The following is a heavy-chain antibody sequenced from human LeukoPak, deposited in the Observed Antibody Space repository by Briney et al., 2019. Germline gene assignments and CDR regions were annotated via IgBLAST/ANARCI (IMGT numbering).Heavy chain of an antibody. CDR1: GFTFSSYG. CDR2: IWYDGSNK. CDR3: ARRSYGSGSYYRHH. V-gene: IGHV3-33*01. Sequence: GGSLRLSCAASGFTFSSYGMHWVRQAPGKGLEWVAVIWYDGSNKYYADSVKGRFTISRDNSKNTLYLQMNSLRAEDTAVYYCARRSYGSGSYYRHHWRQETGDSVSS. D-gene: IGHD3-10*01. J-gene: IGHJ5*02.